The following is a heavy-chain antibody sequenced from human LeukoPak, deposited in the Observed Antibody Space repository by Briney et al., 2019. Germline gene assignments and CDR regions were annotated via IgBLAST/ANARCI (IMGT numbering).Heavy chain of an antibody. CDR2: FDPEDGET. D-gene: IGHD3-10*01. V-gene: IGHV1-24*01. CDR1: GYTLTELS. J-gene: IGHJ4*02. CDR3: ATEALDDSDSYFEY. Sequence: GASVKVSCEVSGYTLTELSMHWVRQAPGKGLEWMGRFDPEDGETIYAQTLQGRVTMTEDTSTDTAYMELSSLRSEDTAVYYCATEALDDSDSYFEYWAREPWSPSPQ.